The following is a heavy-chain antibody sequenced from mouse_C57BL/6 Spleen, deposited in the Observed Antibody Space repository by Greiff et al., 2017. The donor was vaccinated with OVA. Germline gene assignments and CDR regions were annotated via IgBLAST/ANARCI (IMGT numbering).Heavy chain of an antibody. D-gene: IGHD2-3*01. CDR2: IDPSDSYT. Sequence: VQLQQPGAELVMPGASVKLSCKASGYTFTSYWMHWVKQRPGQGLEWIGEIDPSDSYTNYNQKFKGKSTLTVDKSSSTAYMQLSSLTSEDSAVYYCARGGGYSFDYWGQGTTLTVSS. CDR1: GYTFTSYW. J-gene: IGHJ2*01. CDR3: ARGGGYSFDY. V-gene: IGHV1-69*01.